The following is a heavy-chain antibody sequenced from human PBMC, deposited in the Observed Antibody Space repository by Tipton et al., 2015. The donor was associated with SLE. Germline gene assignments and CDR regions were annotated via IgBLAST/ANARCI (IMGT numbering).Heavy chain of an antibody. CDR1: GGSISSYY. V-gene: IGHV4-59*12. Sequence: TLSLTCTVSGGSISSYYWSWIRQPPGKGLEWIGYIYYSGSTNYNPSLKSRVTISVDTSKNQFSLKLSSVTAADTAVYYCARAPNWYFDLWGRGTLVTVSS. CDR3: ARAPNWYFDL. CDR2: IYYSGST. J-gene: IGHJ2*01.